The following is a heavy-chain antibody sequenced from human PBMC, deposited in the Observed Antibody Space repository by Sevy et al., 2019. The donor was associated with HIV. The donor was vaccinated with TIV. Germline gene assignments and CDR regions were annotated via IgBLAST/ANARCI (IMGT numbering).Heavy chain of an antibody. D-gene: IGHD3-3*01. J-gene: IGHJ4*02. Sequence: SETLSLTCTVSGGSISSYYWSWIRQPPGKGLEWIGYIYNSGSTNYNPSLKSRVTISVDTSKNQFSLKLSSVTAADTAVYYCANYDFWSGYFDYWGQGTLVTVSS. V-gene: IGHV4-59*01. CDR1: GGSISSYY. CDR3: ANYDFWSGYFDY. CDR2: IYNSGST.